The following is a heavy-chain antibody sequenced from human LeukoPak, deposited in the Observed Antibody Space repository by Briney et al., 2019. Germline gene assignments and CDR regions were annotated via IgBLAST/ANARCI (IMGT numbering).Heavy chain of an antibody. Sequence: GGSLRLSCAASGFTFSDSYMTWIRQAPGKGLEWVSYISNSGSSIYYADSVKGRFTISRDNAKNSLYLQMNSLRAEDTALYYCAKDISAADAEYFQHWGQGTLVTVSS. CDR1: GFTFSDSY. D-gene: IGHD2-2*01. CDR2: ISNSGSSI. J-gene: IGHJ1*01. CDR3: AKDISAADAEYFQH. V-gene: IGHV3-11*01.